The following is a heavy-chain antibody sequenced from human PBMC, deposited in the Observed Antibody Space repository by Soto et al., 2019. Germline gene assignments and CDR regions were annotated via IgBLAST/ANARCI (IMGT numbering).Heavy chain of an antibody. CDR3: ARRAPLGEGYNLDY. J-gene: IGHJ4*02. V-gene: IGHV4-39*01. D-gene: IGHD1-1*01. Sequence: QLQMQESGPGLVKPSETLSLSCTVSGGSVSNTRYYWGWIRQPPGKGLEWIGFVYYSGNTYYAPSLNSRVSISMDTSKNHVSLRLSSVTAADTAVYYCARRAPLGEGYNLDYCGQGTLVTVSS. CDR2: VYYSGNT. CDR1: GGSVSNTRYY.